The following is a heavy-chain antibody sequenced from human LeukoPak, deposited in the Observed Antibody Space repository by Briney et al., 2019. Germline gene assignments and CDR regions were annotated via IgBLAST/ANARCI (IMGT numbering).Heavy chain of an antibody. J-gene: IGHJ4*02. CDR1: GFTFSSYA. D-gene: IGHD1-20*01. CDR2: ISGSGDST. V-gene: IGHV3-23*01. Sequence: GGSLRLSCAASGFTFSSYAMSWVRQAPGKGLEWVSAISGSGDSTYYADSVKGRSTVSRDNSKNTLYLQMNSLRVEDTAVYYCAKGREYNWIDYWGQGTLVTVSS. CDR3: AKGREYNWIDY.